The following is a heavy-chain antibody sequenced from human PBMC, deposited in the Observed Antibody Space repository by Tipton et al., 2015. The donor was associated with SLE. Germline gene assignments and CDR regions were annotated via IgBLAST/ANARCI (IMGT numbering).Heavy chain of an antibody. Sequence: SLRLSCAASGFTFSDHYMDWVRQAPGKGLEWVAVISFDGNHKYYADSVKGRFTISRDNSKNTLYLQMSSLRPDDTAVYYCARGYYYAMDVWGQGTTVTVSS. CDR3: ARGYYYAMDV. CDR2: ISFDGNHK. CDR1: GFTFSDHY. J-gene: IGHJ6*02. V-gene: IGHV3-30*03.